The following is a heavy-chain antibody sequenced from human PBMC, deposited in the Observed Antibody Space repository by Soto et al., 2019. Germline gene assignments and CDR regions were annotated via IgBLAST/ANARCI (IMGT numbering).Heavy chain of an antibody. CDR2: ISPYDGDT. J-gene: IGHJ5*02. D-gene: IGHD1-26*01. Sequence: QVQLVQSGVEVKKPGASVKVSCKASGYTFTTYGISWVRQAPEQGLEWMGWISPYDGDTNYADTLQGRVTLTTDTSTTTAYMELRSLRSDDTAMYYCARDHGGSYLADSFDPWGQGTLVIVSS. V-gene: IGHV1-18*01. CDR1: GYTFTTYG. CDR3: ARDHGGSYLADSFDP.